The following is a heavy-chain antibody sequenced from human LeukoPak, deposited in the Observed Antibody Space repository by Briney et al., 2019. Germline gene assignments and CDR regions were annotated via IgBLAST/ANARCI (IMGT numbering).Heavy chain of an antibody. Sequence: SVKASCKASGGTFSSYAISWVRQAPGQGLECMGGIIPIFGTANYTQKFQGRVTITTDESTSTAYMELSSLRSEDTAVYYCARHSLYYYDSSGYSPPFDYWGQGTLVTVSS. CDR3: ARHSLYYYDSSGYSPPFDY. CDR2: IIPIFGTA. D-gene: IGHD3-22*01. CDR1: GGTFSSYA. V-gene: IGHV1-69*05. J-gene: IGHJ4*02.